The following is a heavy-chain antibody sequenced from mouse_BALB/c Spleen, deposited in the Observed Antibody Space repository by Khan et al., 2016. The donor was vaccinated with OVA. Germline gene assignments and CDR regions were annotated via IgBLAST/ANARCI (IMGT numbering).Heavy chain of an antibody. CDR1: GYTFTSYW. D-gene: IGHD2-1*01. V-gene: IGHV1-61*01. CDR3: ARGDGNSLYWYFDV. CDR2: IDPSDSET. J-gene: IGHJ1*01. Sequence: QVQLQQSGAELVRPGASVKLSCKASGYTFTSYWMNWVQPRPGHGLEWIGLIDPSDSETHYNQMFQDKATLPVDNSSRTAYMQLSSLTSEDSAVYYCARGDGNSLYWYFDVWGAGTTVTVSS.